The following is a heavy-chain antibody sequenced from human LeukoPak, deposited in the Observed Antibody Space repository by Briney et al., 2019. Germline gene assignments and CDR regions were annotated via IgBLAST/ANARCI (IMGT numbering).Heavy chain of an antibody. CDR1: GFTFGDYA. CDR2: ISSSSSYI. Sequence: NAGGSLRLSCTASGFTFGDYAMSWVRQAPGKGLEWVSSISSSSSYIYYADSVKGRFTISRDNAKNSLYLQMNSLRAEDTAVYYCARTARSYYMDVWGKGTTVTVSS. V-gene: IGHV3-21*01. J-gene: IGHJ6*03. CDR3: ARTARSYYMDV.